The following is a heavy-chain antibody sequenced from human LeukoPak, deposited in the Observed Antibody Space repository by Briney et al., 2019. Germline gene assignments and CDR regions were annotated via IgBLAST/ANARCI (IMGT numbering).Heavy chain of an antibody. J-gene: IGHJ6*03. CDR1: GYTFTGYY. Sequence: ASVKVSCKASGYTFTGYYMHWVRQAPGQGLEWMGWINPNSGGTNYAQKFQGRVTMTRDTSISTAYMELSRLRSDDTAVYYCARGTIYGDYYYYYYMDVWGKGTTVTVSS. V-gene: IGHV1-2*02. D-gene: IGHD4-17*01. CDR2: INPNSGGT. CDR3: ARGTIYGDYYYYYYMDV.